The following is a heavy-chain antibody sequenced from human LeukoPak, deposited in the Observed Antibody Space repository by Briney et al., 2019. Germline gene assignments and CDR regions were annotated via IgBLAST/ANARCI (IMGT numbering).Heavy chain of an antibody. D-gene: IGHD1-14*01. J-gene: IGHJ4*02. CDR3: ARGILGGFNPGAY. V-gene: IGHV4-4*02. CDR1: LDSTTSNF. CDR2: IHRSGSP. Sequence: KTSETLSLTCTVSLDSTTSNFWSWVRQPPGKGLEWIGEIHRSGSPNYNPSLQSRVTISIGRSRNQIVLELSSVTAADTAVYYCARGILGGFNPGAYWGQGILVTVSS.